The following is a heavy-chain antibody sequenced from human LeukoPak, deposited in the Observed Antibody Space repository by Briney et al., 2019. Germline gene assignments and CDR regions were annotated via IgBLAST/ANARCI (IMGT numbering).Heavy chain of an antibody. Sequence: PGRSLRLSCAASGFTFSSYAMHWVRQAPGKGLEWVAVISYDGSNKYYADSVKGRFTISRDNAKNSLYLQMNSLRAEDTAVYYCARARGYSYGQSRYYYYYYMDVWGKGTTVTVSS. CDR2: ISYDGSNK. CDR3: ARARGYSYGQSRYYYYYYMDV. CDR1: GFTFSSYA. V-gene: IGHV3-30*04. D-gene: IGHD5-18*01. J-gene: IGHJ6*03.